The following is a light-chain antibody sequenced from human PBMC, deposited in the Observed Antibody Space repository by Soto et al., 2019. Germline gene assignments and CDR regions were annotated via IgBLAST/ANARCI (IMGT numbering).Light chain of an antibody. Sequence: DIQMTQSPSSLSASVGDRVTITCQASQDISNYLNWYQQKPGKAPKLLLYDASNLETGVPSRFSGSGSGTDFTFTISSLQPEDIATYYCQQYDNLPPIPFGQGTRLEIK. V-gene: IGKV1-33*01. CDR1: QDISNY. J-gene: IGKJ5*01. CDR2: DAS. CDR3: QQYDNLPPIP.